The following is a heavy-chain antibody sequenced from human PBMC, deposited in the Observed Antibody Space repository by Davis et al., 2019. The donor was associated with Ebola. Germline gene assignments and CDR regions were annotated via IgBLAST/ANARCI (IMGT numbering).Heavy chain of an antibody. V-gene: IGHV4-59*01. D-gene: IGHD6-13*01. CDR3: ASAMRAAAGRGAFDI. CDR1: GGSISSYY. Sequence: PSETLSLTCTVSGGSISSYYWSWIRQPPGKGLEWIGYIYYSGSTNYNPSLKSRVTISVDTSKNQFSLKLSSVTAADTAVYYCASAMRAAAGRGAFDIWGQGTMVTVSS. CDR2: IYYSGST. J-gene: IGHJ3*02.